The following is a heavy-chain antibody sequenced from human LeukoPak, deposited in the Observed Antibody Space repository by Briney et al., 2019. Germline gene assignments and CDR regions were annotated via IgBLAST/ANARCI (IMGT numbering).Heavy chain of an antibody. V-gene: IGHV3-30*02. Sequence: GGSLRLSCAASGFTFSSYGMHWVRQAPGKGLEWVAFIRYGGSKKYYADSVKGRFTISRDNSKNTLYLQMNSLRAEDTAVYYCAKDWGDYSRINYYYYYYMDVWGKGTTVTVSS. CDR3: AKDWGDYSRINYYYYYYMDV. CDR1: GFTFSSYG. CDR2: IRYGGSKK. J-gene: IGHJ6*03. D-gene: IGHD2-15*01.